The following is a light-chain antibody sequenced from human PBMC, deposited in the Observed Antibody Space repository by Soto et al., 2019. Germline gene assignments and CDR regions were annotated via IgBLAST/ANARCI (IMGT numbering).Light chain of an antibody. J-gene: IGKJ4*01. Sequence: EIVMTQSPATLSVSPGEKATLSCRASQSLNNNLAWYQQKPGQGPRLLIYFASTRATGIPARFSGSGSGTECSLTSSSLQSEDFASYYCQQYSAWPLTFGGGTKVETK. CDR2: FAS. CDR1: QSLNNN. V-gene: IGKV3-15*01. CDR3: QQYSAWPLT.